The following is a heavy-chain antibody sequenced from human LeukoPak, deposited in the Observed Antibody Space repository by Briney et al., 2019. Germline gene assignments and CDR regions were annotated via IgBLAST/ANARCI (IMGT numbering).Heavy chain of an antibody. CDR2: ISSGTGSYI. V-gene: IGHV3-21*01. D-gene: IGHD6-6*01. CDR1: GFSFISYS. Sequence: GGSLRLSCVASGFSFISYSMNWVRQAPGKGLEWVSTISSGTGSYIYYADSVRGRFTISRDNAKNSLYLQMNSLRAEDTAVYYCARCSGVFGSSGYWGQGTLVTVSS. CDR3: ARCSGVFGSSGY. J-gene: IGHJ4*02.